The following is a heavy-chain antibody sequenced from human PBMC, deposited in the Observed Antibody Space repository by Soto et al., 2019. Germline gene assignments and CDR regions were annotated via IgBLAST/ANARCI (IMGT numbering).Heavy chain of an antibody. J-gene: IGHJ6*03. CDR3: ARGSTIFGVVPLKDYYYYMDV. CDR2: IYYSGST. V-gene: IGHV4-59*01. D-gene: IGHD3-3*01. Sequence: SETLSLTCTVSGGSISSYYWSWIRQPPGKGLEWIGYIYYSGSTNYNPSLKSRVTISVDTSKNQFSLKLSSVTAADTAVYYCARGSTIFGVVPLKDYYYYMDVWGKGTTVTVSS. CDR1: GGSISSYY.